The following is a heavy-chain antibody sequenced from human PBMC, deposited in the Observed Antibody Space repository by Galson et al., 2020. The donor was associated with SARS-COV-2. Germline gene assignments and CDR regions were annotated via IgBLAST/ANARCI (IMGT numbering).Heavy chain of an antibody. J-gene: IGHJ5*02. CDR3: AGLDYGDYWGWFDP. CDR1: GGSISSYY. CDR2: IYYSGST. Sequence: ASETLSLTCTVSGGSISSYYWSWIRQPPGKGLEWIGYIYYSGSTNYNPSLKSRVTISVDTSKNQFSLKLSSVTAADTAVYYCAGLDYGDYWGWFDPWGQGTLVTVS. D-gene: IGHD4-17*01. V-gene: IGHV4-59*08.